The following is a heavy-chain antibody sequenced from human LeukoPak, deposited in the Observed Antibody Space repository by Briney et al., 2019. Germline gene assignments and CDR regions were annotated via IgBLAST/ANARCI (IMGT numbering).Heavy chain of an antibody. D-gene: IGHD2-2*02. Sequence: ASVKVSCKASGYTFTSYDINWVRQATGQGLEWMGWMNPNSGNTGYAQKLQGRVTMTTDTSTSTAYMELRSLRSDDTAVYYCARVNIVVVPAAILDNWFDPWGQGTLVTVSS. J-gene: IGHJ5*02. CDR3: ARVNIVVVPAAILDNWFDP. V-gene: IGHV1-8*01. CDR2: MNPNSGNT. CDR1: GYTFTSYD.